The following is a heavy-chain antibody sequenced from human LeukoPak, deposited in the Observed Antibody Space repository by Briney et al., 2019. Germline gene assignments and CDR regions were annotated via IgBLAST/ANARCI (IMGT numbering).Heavy chain of an antibody. CDR3: ARDESTAMVQGPLDY. J-gene: IGHJ4*02. Sequence: GRSLRLSCAASGFNFSFYVMHWVGPAARPVLHLVAVLWYDGSNKYYADSVKGRFTISRDNSKNTLYLQMNSLRAEDTAVYYCARDESTAMVQGPLDYWGQGTLVTVSS. CDR1: GFNFSFYV. V-gene: IGHV3-33*01. CDR2: LWYDGSNK. D-gene: IGHD5-18*01.